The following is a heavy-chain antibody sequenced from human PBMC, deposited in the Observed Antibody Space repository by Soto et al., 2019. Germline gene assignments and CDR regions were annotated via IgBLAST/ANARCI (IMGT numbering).Heavy chain of an antibody. CDR1: GFTLTSYW. CDR2: KNQDRSEK. Sequence: GGSLSLSCSASGFTLTSYWMSAARQAPGEGVGCVAKKNQDRSEKYYEDTVKSRLTISTDNAKNSLYLQINSLRPEDTAVYYCAREEYDYWNDYKRYFDYWGQGALVTVSS. J-gene: IGHJ4*02. CDR3: AREEYDYWNDYKRYFDY. V-gene: IGHV3-7*01. D-gene: IGHD3-3*01.